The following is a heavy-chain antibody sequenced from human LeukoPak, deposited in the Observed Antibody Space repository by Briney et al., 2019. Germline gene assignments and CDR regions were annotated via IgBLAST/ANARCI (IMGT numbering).Heavy chain of an antibody. CDR3: ASEGLALAGNFYY. V-gene: IGHV4-61*09. J-gene: IGHJ4*02. D-gene: IGHD6-19*01. Sequence: SQTLSPTCTVSGGSISSGAYYWSWIRQPAGKGLEYIGHIYHNGSPNYNPSLKSRVTISVDTSKNEYSLSLRSVSAADTGIYYCASEGLALAGNFYYWGQGILVAVSS. CDR2: IYHNGSP. CDR1: GGSISSGAYY.